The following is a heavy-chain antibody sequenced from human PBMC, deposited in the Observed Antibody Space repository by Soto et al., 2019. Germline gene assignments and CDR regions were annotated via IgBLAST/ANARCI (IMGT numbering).Heavy chain of an antibody. CDR3: ARRPGYSGPFDP. D-gene: IGHD6-13*01. Sequence: ASVKVSCKASGYTFTSYAMHWVRQAPGQRLEWMGWINAGNGNTKYSQKFQGRVTITRDTSASTAYMELSSLRSEDTAVYYCARRPGYSGPFDPWGQGTLVTVSS. V-gene: IGHV1-3*01. CDR1: GYTFTSYA. J-gene: IGHJ5*02. CDR2: INAGNGNT.